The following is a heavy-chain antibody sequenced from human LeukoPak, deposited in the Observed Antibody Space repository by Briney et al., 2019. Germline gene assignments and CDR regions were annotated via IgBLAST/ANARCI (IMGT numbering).Heavy chain of an antibody. J-gene: IGHJ6*04. D-gene: IGHD3-10*01. CDR1: GFTFGDYA. CDR2: IRSKAYGGTT. V-gene: IGHV3-49*04. CDR3: TRDRPRRGLLWSGEVHYYYGMDV. Sequence: PGGSLRLSCTASGFTFGDYAMSWVRQAPGKGLEWVGFIRSKAYGGTTEYAESVKGRFTISRDDSKSIAYLQMNSLKTEDTAVYYCTRDRPRRGLLWSGEVHYYYGMDVWGKGTTVTVSS.